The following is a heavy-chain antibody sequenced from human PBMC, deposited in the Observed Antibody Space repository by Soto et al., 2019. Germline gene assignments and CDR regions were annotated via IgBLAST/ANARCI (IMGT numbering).Heavy chain of an antibody. Sequence: ASVKVSCKASGYTFTSYAMHWVRQAPGQRLEWMGWINAGNGNTKYSQKFQGRVTITRDTSASTAYMELSSVTAADTAVYYCARHSPDFDWLSQFDYWGQGTLVTVSS. J-gene: IGHJ4*02. V-gene: IGHV1-3*01. D-gene: IGHD3-9*01. CDR3: ARHSPDFDWLSQFDY. CDR1: GYTFTSYA. CDR2: INAGNGNT.